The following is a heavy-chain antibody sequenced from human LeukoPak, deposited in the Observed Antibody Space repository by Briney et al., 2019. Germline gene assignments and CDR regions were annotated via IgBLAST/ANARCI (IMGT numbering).Heavy chain of an antibody. V-gene: IGHV3-23*01. CDR3: AKGGSGYYRYFFDY. D-gene: IGHD5-12*01. Sequence: GGSLRLSCVASGFAVGSNYMSWVRQAPGKGLEWVPGISDSGATTYYADSVKGRFTISRDNSKNTLYLQMNSLRAEDTAVYYCAKGGSGYYRYFFDYWGQGTLVTVSS. J-gene: IGHJ4*02. CDR2: ISDSGATT. CDR1: GFAVGSNY.